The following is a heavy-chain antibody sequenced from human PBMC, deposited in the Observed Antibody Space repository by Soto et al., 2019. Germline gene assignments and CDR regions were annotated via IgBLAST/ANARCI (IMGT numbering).Heavy chain of an antibody. CDR2: LLYDGSNK. J-gene: IGHJ4*02. D-gene: IGHD1-26*01. CDR1: GFTFSIYE. V-gene: IGHV3-30-3*01. Sequence: QVQLVESGGGVVQPGRSLRLSCAASGFTFSIYEMHWFRQAPGKGLEWVAVLLYDGSNKYYAESVEGRFTISRDISKSTLYLQMDSLKTEDSAVYYCARGGNRKFDYWGRGTLVAISS. CDR3: ARGGNRKFDY.